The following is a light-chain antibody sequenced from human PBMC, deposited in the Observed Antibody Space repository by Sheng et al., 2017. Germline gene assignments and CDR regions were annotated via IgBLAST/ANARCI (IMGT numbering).Light chain of an antibody. V-gene: IGKV1-5*03. CDR3: QQYQSYPHT. CDR2: RAS. J-gene: IGKJ2*01. Sequence: DIQMTQYPSSLSASVGDRVSVTCRASQSISTWLAWYQQKPGKAPKLLIYRASNLQFGVPSRFSGSGSRTEFTLTISSLQPDDFATYYCQQYQSYPHTFGQGTKLEI. CDR1: QSISTW.